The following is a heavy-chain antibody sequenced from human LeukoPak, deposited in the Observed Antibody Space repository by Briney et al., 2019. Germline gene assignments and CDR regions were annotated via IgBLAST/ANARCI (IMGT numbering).Heavy chain of an antibody. CDR3: ARDKGTSYISSFDY. CDR1: GFTFSRYF. V-gene: IGHV3-30*04. CDR2: ISYDGSNE. J-gene: IGHJ4*02. Sequence: GRSLRLSCAASGFTFSRYFMHWVRQAPGKGLEWVAIISYDGSNEYYADSVKGRFTISRDNSKNTLYLQMNSLRAADTAVYYCARDKGTSYISSFDYWGQGTLVTVSS. D-gene: IGHD6-6*01.